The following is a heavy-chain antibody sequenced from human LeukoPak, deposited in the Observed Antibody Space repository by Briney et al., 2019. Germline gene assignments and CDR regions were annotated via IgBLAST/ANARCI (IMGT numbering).Heavy chain of an antibody. CDR1: GGSISSGDYY. CDR3: ARDIDSDYYDSSGYYDY. D-gene: IGHD3-22*01. J-gene: IGHJ4*02. Sequence: SETLSLTCTVSGGSISSGDYYWSWIRQPPGKGLEWIGYIYYSGSTYYNPSLKSRVTISVDTSKNQFCLKLSSVTAADTAVYYCARDIDSDYYDSSGYYDYWGQGTLVTVSS. V-gene: IGHV4-30-4*08. CDR2: IYYSGST.